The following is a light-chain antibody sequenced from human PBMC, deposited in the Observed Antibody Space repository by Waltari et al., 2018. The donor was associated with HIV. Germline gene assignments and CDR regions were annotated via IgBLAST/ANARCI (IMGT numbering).Light chain of an antibody. CDR2: GAS. CDR3: QQYNNWPPRT. V-gene: IGKV3-15*01. CDR1: PSGSRN. Sequence: IVMTQPPPTLSLPPGPRATPACRASPSGSRNLACYQQNPDQPPRLLIKGASTRSTGVPARFSGSGSGTEFILTISSLQSEDFAVYYCQQYNNWPPRTFGGGTKVEIK. J-gene: IGKJ4*02.